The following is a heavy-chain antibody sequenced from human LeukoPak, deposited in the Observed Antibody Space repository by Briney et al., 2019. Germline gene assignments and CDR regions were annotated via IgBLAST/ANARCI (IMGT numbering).Heavy chain of an antibody. CDR1: GYTFTSYD. CDR2: MNPNSGNT. V-gene: IGHV1-8*02. D-gene: IGHD4-17*01. CDR3: ARGHNYLYGDYGDAFDI. Sequence: ASVKVSCKASGYTFTSYDINWVRQATGQGLEWMGWMNPNSGNTGYAQKFQGRVTMTRDTSTSTFYMELSSLRSEDTAVYNCARGHNYLYGDYGDAFDIWGQGTMVTVSS. J-gene: IGHJ3*02.